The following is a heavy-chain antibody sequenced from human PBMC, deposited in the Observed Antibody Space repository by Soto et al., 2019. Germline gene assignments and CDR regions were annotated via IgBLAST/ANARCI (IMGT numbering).Heavy chain of an antibody. V-gene: IGHV4-4*07. CDR3: AKGGAYYFDS. CDR2: IYTRGST. Sequence: SETLSLTCPVSGASITNFYWSCIRQSAGKGLEWIGRIYTRGSTDYNPSLKSRVTMSIDTSKNQFSLTLSSATAADTAVYYCAKGGAYYFDSWGQGLLVTVSS. D-gene: IGHD3-16*01. J-gene: IGHJ4*02. CDR1: GASITNFY.